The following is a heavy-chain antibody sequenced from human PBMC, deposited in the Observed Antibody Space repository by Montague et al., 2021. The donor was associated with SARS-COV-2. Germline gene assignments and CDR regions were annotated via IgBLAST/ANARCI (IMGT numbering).Heavy chain of an antibody. CDR3: ARLRGDYGGTYDTFDI. CDR2: IYYSGST. D-gene: IGHD4-23*01. J-gene: IGHJ3*02. Sequence: SETLSLTCTVSGGSISSRGYYWGWIRQPPGKGLEWIGSIYYSGSTYYNPSLKSRVTISVDTSKNQLSLKLSSVTAADTAVYYCARLRGDYGGTYDTFDIWGQGTMVTVSS. CDR1: GGSISSRGYY. V-gene: IGHV4-39*01.